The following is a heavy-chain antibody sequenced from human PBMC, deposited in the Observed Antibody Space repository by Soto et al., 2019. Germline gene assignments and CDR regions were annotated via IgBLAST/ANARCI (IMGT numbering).Heavy chain of an antibody. CDR1: GGSISSGGYY. CDR2: IYYSGST. V-gene: IGHV4-31*03. Sequence: SETLSLTCTVSGGSISSGGYYWSWIRQHPGKGLEWIGYIYYSGSTYYNPSLKSRVTISVDTSKNQFSLKLSSVTAADTAVYYCASWYYGPNPLYHFAYSGQGTLVTVSS. CDR3: ASWYYGPNPLYHFAY. J-gene: IGHJ4*02. D-gene: IGHD3-10*01.